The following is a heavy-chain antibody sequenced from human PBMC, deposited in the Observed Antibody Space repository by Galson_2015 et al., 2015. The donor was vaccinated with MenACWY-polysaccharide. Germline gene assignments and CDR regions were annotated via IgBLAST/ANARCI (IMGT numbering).Heavy chain of an antibody. D-gene: IGHD5-18*01. CDR1: GFTFSSYE. V-gene: IGHV3-48*03. CDR3: ARLGRGYSYGQGKDY. J-gene: IGHJ4*02. Sequence: SLRLSCAASGFTFSSYEMNWVRQAPGKGLEWVSYISSSGSTIYYADSVKGRFTISRDNAKNSLYLQMNSLRAEDTAVYYCARLGRGYSYGQGKDYWGQGTLVTVSS. CDR2: ISSSGSTI.